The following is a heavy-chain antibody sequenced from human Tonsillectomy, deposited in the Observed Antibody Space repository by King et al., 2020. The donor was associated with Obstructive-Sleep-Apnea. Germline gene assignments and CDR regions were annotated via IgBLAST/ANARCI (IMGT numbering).Heavy chain of an antibody. D-gene: IGHD1-1*01. V-gene: IGHV4-59*08. Sequence: QLQESGPGMVKPSGTLSLTCTVSVVSISGCFLSWILQPPGKGLVWIGDLYNIGSTYYHPYLKSRVTISVDTSKNQFSLNLTSVTAADTAVYYCARRRNDSPGFAFDIWGQGTMVTVSS. J-gene: IGHJ3*02. CDR1: VVSISGCF. CDR2: LYNIGST. CDR3: ARRRNDSPGFAFDI.